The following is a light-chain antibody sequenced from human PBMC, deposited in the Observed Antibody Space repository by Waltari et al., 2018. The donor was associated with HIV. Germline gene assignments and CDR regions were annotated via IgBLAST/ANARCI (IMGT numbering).Light chain of an antibody. CDR2: KAS. Sequence: DIQMTQSPSPLSASVGDKISITCRASQTISTWLARYQQKPGKAPKLIIYKASSLGRGVPSRFSGSGSGTEFTLTISGLQPDDFATYYCQQYNTSSPWTFGQGTEVDI. CDR3: QQYNTSSPWT. J-gene: IGKJ1*01. V-gene: IGKV1-5*03. CDR1: QTISTW.